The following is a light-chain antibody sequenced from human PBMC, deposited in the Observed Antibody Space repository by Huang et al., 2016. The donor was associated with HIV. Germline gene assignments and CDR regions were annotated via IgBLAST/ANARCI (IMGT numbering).Light chain of an antibody. J-gene: IGKJ4*01. Sequence: DIQMTQSPSSLSASVGDRFTITCRASQSISAYLNWYQKKPGKAPNLLIYGASTLQSGVPSRFSGSGSGTDFTLTINSLQPEDFATYYCQKSYTTPLTFGGGTKVEI. CDR2: GAS. CDR1: QSISAY. V-gene: IGKV1-39*01. CDR3: QKSYTTPLT.